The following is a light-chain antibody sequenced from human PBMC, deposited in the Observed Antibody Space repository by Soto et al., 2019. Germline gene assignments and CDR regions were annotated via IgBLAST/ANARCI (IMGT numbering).Light chain of an antibody. J-gene: IGKJ5*01. CDR3: QQRSNWPPPPIN. CDR1: QSVISY. CDR2: DAS. V-gene: IGKV3-11*01. Sequence: EIVLTHSPATLSFSPLEIANLSFSSSQSVISYLAWYQQKPGQAPRLLIYDASNRATGIPARFSGSGSVTDFTLTISSLEPEDFAVYYCQQRSNWPPPPINFGQGTRLEIK.